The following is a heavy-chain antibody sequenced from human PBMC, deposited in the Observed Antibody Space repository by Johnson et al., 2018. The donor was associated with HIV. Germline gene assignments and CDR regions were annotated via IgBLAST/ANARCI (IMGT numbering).Heavy chain of an antibody. Sequence: VQLVESGGGLVKPGGSLRLSCAASGFSFSDYYMTWIRQAPGKGLEWVSYISHSGDTIYYADSVKGRLTISRDNSKKSLYLDMNSLRAEDTAFYYCAKDMLPWFGEFPWAFDVFDIWGQGTMVTVSS. CDR1: GFSFSDYY. V-gene: IGHV3-11*01. J-gene: IGHJ3*02. CDR2: ISHSGDTI. D-gene: IGHD3-10*01. CDR3: AKDMLPWFGEFPWAFDVFDI.